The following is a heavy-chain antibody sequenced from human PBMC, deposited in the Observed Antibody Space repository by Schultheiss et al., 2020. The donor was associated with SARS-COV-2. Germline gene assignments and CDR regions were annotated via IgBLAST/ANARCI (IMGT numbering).Heavy chain of an antibody. CDR2: ISAYNGNT. D-gene: IGHD2-21*01. V-gene: IGHV1-2*04. CDR1: GFTFTGYY. J-gene: IGHJ6*02. Sequence: ASVKVSCKASGFTFTGYYMHWVRQAPGQGLEWMGWISAYNGNTKYAQKFQGWVTMTRDTSISTAYMELRSLRFDDTAVYYCARGAWRLPNYYYGMDVWGQGTTVTVSS. CDR3: ARGAWRLPNYYYGMDV.